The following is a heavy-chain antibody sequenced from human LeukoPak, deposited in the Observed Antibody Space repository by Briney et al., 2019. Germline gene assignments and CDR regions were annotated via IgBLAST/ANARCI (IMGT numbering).Heavy chain of an antibody. CDR3: ARQYYYGSGSYLDY. CDR1: GYRFTSYW. CDR2: IYPVDSDT. D-gene: IGHD3-10*01. J-gene: IGHJ4*02. Sequence: GESLKMSCKGSGYRFTSYWIGWVRQMPGKGLEWMGIIYPVDSDTRYSPSFQGQVTISADKSISTAYLQLSSLKASDTAMYYCARQYYYGSGSYLDYWGQGTLVTVSS. V-gene: IGHV5-51*01.